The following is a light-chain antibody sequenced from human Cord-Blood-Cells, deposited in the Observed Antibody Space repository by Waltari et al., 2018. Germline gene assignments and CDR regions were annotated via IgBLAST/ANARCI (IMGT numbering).Light chain of an antibody. CDR3: CSYAGSYTWV. Sequence: SALTLLRPVSGSPRPHVTLSCPGTSSDARGYNSVPWYQPHPGKAPKHMIYDVSKRPSGVPDRFSGSKSGNTASLTISGLQAEDESDYYCCSYAGSYTWVFGGGTKLTVL. CDR2: DVS. V-gene: IGLV2-11*01. CDR1: SSDARGYNS. J-gene: IGLJ3*02.